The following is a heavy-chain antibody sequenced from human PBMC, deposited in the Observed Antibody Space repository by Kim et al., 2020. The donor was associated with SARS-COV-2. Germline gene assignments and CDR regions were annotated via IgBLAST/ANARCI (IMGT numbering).Heavy chain of an antibody. CDR3: SSTCRTGSHYSHCC. V-gene: IGHV3-21*05. CDR2: ISTSTNYI. J-gene: IGHJ1*01. D-gene: IGHD2-8*02. CDR1: GLTFSSYT. Sequence: GGSLRLSCAASGLTFSSYTIHWVRQAPGKGLEWLSCISTSTNYIYSAYSATGRFTFTIARANYSLSLHMNSLSPEDTAASYCSSTCRTGSHYSHCCWGQG.